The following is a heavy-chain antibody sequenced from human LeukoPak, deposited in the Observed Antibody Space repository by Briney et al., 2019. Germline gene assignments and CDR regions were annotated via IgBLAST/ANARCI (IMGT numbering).Heavy chain of an antibody. CDR1: GYTFTGYY. J-gene: IGHJ1*01. Sequence: EASVKVSCKASGYTFTGYYMHWVRQAPGQGLEWMGWINPNSGGTNYAQKFQGRVTMTRDTSISTAYMELSRLRSDDTAVYYCARSFGPYYYDSSGMRWGFQHWGQGTLVTVSS. CDR3: ARSFGPYYYDSSGMRWGFQH. D-gene: IGHD3-22*01. V-gene: IGHV1-2*02. CDR2: INPNSGGT.